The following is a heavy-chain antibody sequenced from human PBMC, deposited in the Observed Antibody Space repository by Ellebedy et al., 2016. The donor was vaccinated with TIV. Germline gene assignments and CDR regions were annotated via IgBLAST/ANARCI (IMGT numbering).Heavy chain of an antibody. J-gene: IGHJ6*02. CDR3: ARPDDYYYYGMDV. CDR2: IDPSDSYT. CDR1: GYSFTSYW. V-gene: IGHV5-10-1*01. Sequence: KVSCKGSGYSFTSYWISWVRQMPGKGLEWMGRIDPSDSYTNYSPSFQGHVTISADKSISTAYLQWSSLKASDTAMYYCARPDDYYYYGMDVWGQGTTVTVSS.